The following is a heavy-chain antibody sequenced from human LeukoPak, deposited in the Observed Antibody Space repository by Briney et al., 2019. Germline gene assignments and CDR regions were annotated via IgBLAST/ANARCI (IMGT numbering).Heavy chain of an antibody. CDR3: AKAFGSGWTNWFDP. CDR1: GYTFTSYG. D-gene: IGHD6-19*01. J-gene: IGHJ5*02. V-gene: IGHV1-2*02. CDR2: INPNSGGT. Sequence: ASVKVSCKASGYTFTSYGISWVRQAPGQGLEWMGWINPNSGGTNYAQKFQGRVTMTRDTSISTAYMELSRLRSDDTAVYYCAKAFGSGWTNWFDPWGQGTLVTVSS.